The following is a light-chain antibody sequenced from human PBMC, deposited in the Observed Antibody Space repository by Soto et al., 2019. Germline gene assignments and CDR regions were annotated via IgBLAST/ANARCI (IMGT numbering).Light chain of an antibody. J-gene: IGKJ4*01. CDR1: QSVSRY. Sequence: EIVLTQSPANLSLSPGERATLSCRASQSVSRYLAWYQQKPGQAPRLLIYDASNRATGIPARFSGSGSGTDFTLNISSLEPEDFAVYYCQQRSNWPPLTFGGGTKVEIK. V-gene: IGKV3-11*01. CDR2: DAS. CDR3: QQRSNWPPLT.